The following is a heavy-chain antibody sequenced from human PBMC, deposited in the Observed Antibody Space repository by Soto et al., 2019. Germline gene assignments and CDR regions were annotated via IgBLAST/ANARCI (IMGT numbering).Heavy chain of an antibody. CDR2: IKQDGSEK. Sequence: GGSLRLSCAASGFTFSSYWMSWVRQAPGKGLEWVANIKQDGSEKYYVDSVKGRFTISRDNAKNSLYLQMNSLRAEDTAVYYCATHQHSSSSGMDVWGKGTTVTVSS. D-gene: IGHD6-6*01. J-gene: IGHJ6*03. V-gene: IGHV3-7*01. CDR3: ATHQHSSSSGMDV. CDR1: GFTFSSYW.